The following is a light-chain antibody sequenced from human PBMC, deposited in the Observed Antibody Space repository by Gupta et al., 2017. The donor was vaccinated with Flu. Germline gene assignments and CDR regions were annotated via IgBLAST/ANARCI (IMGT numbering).Light chain of an antibody. CDR3: AAWDDSLNGLV. V-gene: IGLV1-44*01. CDR1: SSISGSNT. CDR2: SNN. Sequence: QSVLTQPPSAYGTPGQRVPISCSASSSISGSNTVNWYQQLPGTAPKLLIYSNNRRPSGVPDRFSGSKSGTSASLAISGLQSEDEADYYCAAWDDSLNGLVFGGGTKLTVL. J-gene: IGLJ2*01.